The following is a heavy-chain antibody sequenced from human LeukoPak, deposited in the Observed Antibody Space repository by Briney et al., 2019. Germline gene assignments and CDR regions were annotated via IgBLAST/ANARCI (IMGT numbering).Heavy chain of an antibody. Sequence: SETLSLTCAVYGGSSSGYYWSWIRQPPGKGLEWIGEINHSGSTNYNPSLTSRVSISVDTSKNQFSLKLSSVTAADTAVYYCARGRRWLQSRYFDYWGQGTLVTVYS. CDR3: ARGRRWLQSRYFDY. CDR2: INHSGST. CDR1: GGSSSGYY. J-gene: IGHJ4*02. V-gene: IGHV4-34*01. D-gene: IGHD5-24*01.